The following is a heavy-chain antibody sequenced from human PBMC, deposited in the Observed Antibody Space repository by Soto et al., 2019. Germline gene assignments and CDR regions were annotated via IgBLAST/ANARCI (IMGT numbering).Heavy chain of an antibody. CDR3: TDGQRSGATWLDP. CDR2: IFWDDVK. V-gene: IGHV2-5*02. Sequence: QITLKESGPTLVKPTQTLTLTCTFSGFSLSTSGVGVGWIRQPPGKALEWLALIFWDDVKRYSPSLKSRLTITKDASENQVVLTVSNMEPVDTGTDYCTDGQRSGATWLDPGGQGTLVTVSS. CDR1: GFSLSTSGVG. D-gene: IGHD6-25*01. J-gene: IGHJ5*02.